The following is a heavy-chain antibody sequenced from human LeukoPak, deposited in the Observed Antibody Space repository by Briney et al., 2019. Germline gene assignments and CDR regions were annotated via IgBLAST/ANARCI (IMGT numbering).Heavy chain of an antibody. CDR2: ISYHGSNK. CDR3: AKGIDEYGDYDYGMDV. V-gene: IGHV3-30*18. Sequence: PGGSLRLSCAASGFTFSTYGMHWVRQAPGKALEWVAVISYHGSNKFYAHFVKGRFTISRDNSQNTLYLQMNSLRTEDPAMYYCAKGIDEYGDYDYGMDVWGQGPRVTVSS. J-gene: IGHJ6*02. D-gene: IGHD4-17*01. CDR1: GFTFSTYG.